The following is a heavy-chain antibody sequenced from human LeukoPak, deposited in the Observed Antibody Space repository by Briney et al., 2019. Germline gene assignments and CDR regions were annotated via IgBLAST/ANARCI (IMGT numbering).Heavy chain of an antibody. CDR2: IRRKGYGGTT. Sequence: PGGSLRLSCTASGFTFGDYAMSWFRQPPGKGLEGVGFIRRKGYGGTTEYAASVKVRFTISRDDSKSIAYLQMNSLKTEDTAVYYCTRPYYYDSSGYHYPHYWGQGTLVTVSS. CDR3: TRPYYYDSSGYHYPHY. J-gene: IGHJ4*02. V-gene: IGHV3-49*03. D-gene: IGHD3-22*01. CDR1: GFTFGDYA.